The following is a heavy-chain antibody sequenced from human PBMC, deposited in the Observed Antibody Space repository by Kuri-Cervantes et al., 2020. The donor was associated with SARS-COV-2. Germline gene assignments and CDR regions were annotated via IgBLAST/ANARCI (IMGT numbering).Heavy chain of an antibody. V-gene: IGHV3-30*02. D-gene: IGHD4-23*01. Sequence: GESLKISCAASGFTFSSYGMHWVRQAPGKGLEWVAVIWYDGSNKYYADSVKGRFTISRDNSKNTLYLQMNSLRAEDTAVYYCTGNSGEPFDYWGQGTLVTVSS. CDR3: TGNSGEPFDY. J-gene: IGHJ4*02. CDR2: IWYDGSNK. CDR1: GFTFSSYG.